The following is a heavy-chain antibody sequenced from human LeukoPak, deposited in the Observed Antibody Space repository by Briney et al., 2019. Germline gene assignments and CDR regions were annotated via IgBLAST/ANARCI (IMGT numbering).Heavy chain of an antibody. V-gene: IGHV3-48*04. Sequence: GGSLRLSCVVSGISLSNYGMTWVRQAPGKGLEWVSYISSSGSTIYYADSVKGRFTISRDNAKNSLYLQMNSLRAEDTAVYYCARDPTGGPATHYWGQGTLVTVSS. D-gene: IGHD3-16*01. CDR2: ISSSGSTI. CDR1: GISLSNYG. J-gene: IGHJ4*02. CDR3: ARDPTGGPATHY.